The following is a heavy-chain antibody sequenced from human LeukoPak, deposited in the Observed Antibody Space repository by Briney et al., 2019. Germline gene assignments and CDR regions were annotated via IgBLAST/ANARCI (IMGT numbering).Heavy chain of an antibody. J-gene: IGHJ4*02. CDR3: ARRRAMVRGVTDY. CDR2: ISYSGST. CDR1: GDSISSVTYY. Sequence: PSETLSLTCTVSGDSISSVTYYWGWIRQPPGKGPEWIGSISYSGSTYYSPSLKSRVTISVDTSKNQFSLKLSSVTAADTAVYYCARRRAMVRGVTDYWGQGTLVTVSS. D-gene: IGHD3-10*01. V-gene: IGHV4-39*01.